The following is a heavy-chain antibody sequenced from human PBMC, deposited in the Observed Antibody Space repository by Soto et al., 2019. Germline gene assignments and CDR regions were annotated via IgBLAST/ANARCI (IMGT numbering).Heavy chain of an antibody. Sequence: SETLSLTCTVSGGSISSYDWSWIRQPPGKGLEWIGYINYSGSTNYNPSLKSRVTISVDKSKNQFSLKLSSVTAADTAGECCARGRVSSWYAFDIWGQGTMVTVSS. CDR2: INYSGST. V-gene: IGHV4-59*01. D-gene: IGHD6-13*01. J-gene: IGHJ3*02. CDR1: GGSISSYD. CDR3: ARGRVSSWYAFDI.